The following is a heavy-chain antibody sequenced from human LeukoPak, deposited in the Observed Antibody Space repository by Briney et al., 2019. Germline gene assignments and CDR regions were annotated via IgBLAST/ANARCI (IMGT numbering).Heavy chain of an antibody. CDR1: GLTSTDAW. V-gene: IGHV3-15*01. D-gene: IGHD3-3*01. J-gene: IGHJ4*02. CDR3: STGNCGVVTALNY. Sequence: PGGSLRLSCAVSGLTSTDAWMSWVRQAPGKGLEWVARIKRKTDGGTREYAAPGKGRFTISRDAGKHTLHQQTSSLKSADPAVYFRSTGNCGVVTALNYWGQGALVTISS. CDR2: IKRKTDGGTR.